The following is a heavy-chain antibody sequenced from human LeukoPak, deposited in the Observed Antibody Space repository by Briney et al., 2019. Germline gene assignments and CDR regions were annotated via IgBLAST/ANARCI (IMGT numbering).Heavy chain of an antibody. V-gene: IGHV4-61*02. CDR2: IYTSGST. CDR3: ARETSQKGAHYMDV. D-gene: IGHD3-16*01. J-gene: IGHJ6*03. CDR1: GNSISSGDNY. Sequence: SETPSLTCTVSGNSISSGDNYWSWIRQPAGKGLEWIGRIYTSGSTNYNPSLKSRVTISVDTSKNQFSLKLSSVTAADTAVYYCARETSQKGAHYMDVWGKGTTVTISS.